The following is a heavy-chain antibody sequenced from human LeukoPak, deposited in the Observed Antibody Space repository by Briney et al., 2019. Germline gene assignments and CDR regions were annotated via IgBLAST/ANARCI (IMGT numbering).Heavy chain of an antibody. V-gene: IGHV4-59*01. Sequence: SETLSLTCTVSGGSISSYYWSWIRQPPGKGLEWIGYIYYSGSTNYNPSLKSRVTISVDTSRTQFSLKLTSVTAADTAVYYCARSEYSSSHRFQHWGQGTLVTVSS. CDR3: ARSEYSSSHRFQH. J-gene: IGHJ1*01. CDR1: GGSISSYY. CDR2: IYYSGST. D-gene: IGHD6-6*01.